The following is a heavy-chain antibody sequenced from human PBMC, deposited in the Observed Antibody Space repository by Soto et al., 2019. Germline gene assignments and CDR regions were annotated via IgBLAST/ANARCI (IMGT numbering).Heavy chain of an antibody. CDR2: INPGGGST. Sequence: GASVKVSCKASGYIFTNYNMHWVRQAPGQGLEWMGIINPGGGSTSYVQKFQGRVTMTRDTSTSTVYMELSSLRSEDTAVYYCARGYYDSSAYSYFDYWGQGTLVTVSS. V-gene: IGHV1-46*01. CDR3: ARGYYDSSAYSYFDY. J-gene: IGHJ4*02. D-gene: IGHD3-22*01. CDR1: GYIFTNYN.